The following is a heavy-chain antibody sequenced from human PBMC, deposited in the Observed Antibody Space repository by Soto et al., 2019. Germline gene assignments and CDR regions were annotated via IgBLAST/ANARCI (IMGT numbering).Heavy chain of an antibody. CDR2: IYWDDAK. CDR1: GFSLSASGVG. J-gene: IGHJ4*02. Sequence: SGPTLVNPTQTLTLTCTFSGFSLSASGVGVGWIRQPPGKALEWLAIIYWDDAKHYSPSLKSSLTITKDTSKNQVVLTMTNMEPVDPATYCCAHKGGGDRILDYWGQGTLVTVSS. V-gene: IGHV2-5*02. D-gene: IGHD3-16*01. CDR3: AHKGGGDRILDY.